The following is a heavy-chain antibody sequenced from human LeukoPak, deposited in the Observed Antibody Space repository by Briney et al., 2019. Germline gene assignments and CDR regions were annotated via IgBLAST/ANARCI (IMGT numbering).Heavy chain of an antibody. V-gene: IGHV3-21*01. CDR3: ARNLNSPIAVAGSDY. J-gene: IGHJ4*02. D-gene: IGHD6-19*01. Sequence: GGSLRLSCAASGFTFSNYAMSWVRQAPGKGLEWASSITPSSTYIYYAESMRGRFTVSRDNAKNSLYLQMNSLTAEDTAVYYCARNLNSPIAVAGSDYWGQGTLVTVSS. CDR2: ITPSSTYI. CDR1: GFTFSNYA.